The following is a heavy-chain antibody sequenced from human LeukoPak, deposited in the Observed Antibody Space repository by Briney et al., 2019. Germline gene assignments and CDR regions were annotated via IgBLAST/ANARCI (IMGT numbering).Heavy chain of an antibody. D-gene: IGHD2-15*01. CDR3: AKDEDIVVVVAAYYDY. J-gene: IGHJ4*02. CDR1: GFTFSDYY. Sequence: PGGSLGLSCAASGFTFSDYYMSWIRQAPGKGLEWVSAISGSGGSTYYADSVKGRFTISRDNSKNTLYLQMNSLRAEDTAVYYCAKDEDIVVVVAAYYDYWGQGTLVTVSS. V-gene: IGHV3-23*01. CDR2: ISGSGGST.